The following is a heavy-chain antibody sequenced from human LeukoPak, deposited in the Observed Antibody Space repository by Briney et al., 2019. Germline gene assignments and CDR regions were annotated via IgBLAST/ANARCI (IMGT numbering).Heavy chain of an antibody. V-gene: IGHV1-2*02. J-gene: IGHJ4*02. CDR3: ARGRDDSGWRPYFDY. Sequence: TSVKVSCKASGYTFTVYYMHWVRQAPGQGLEWMGWINPNSGGTNYAQKFQGRVTMARDTSISTAYMELTSLRSEDTAVYYCARGRDDSGWRPYFDYWGQGTLVTVSS. CDR2: INPNSGGT. D-gene: IGHD6-19*01. CDR1: GYTFTVYY.